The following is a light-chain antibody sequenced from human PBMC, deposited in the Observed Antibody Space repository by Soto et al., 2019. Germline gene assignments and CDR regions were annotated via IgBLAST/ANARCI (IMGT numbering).Light chain of an antibody. Sequence: EIVLTQSPATLSLSPGERATLSCRASQSVSSYLALYQQKPGQAPSLLLYDASNRATVIPARFSGSGYCPDFPLTISSREAEDYAVYYCQQRSNWPPWTFGQGTKVEIK. V-gene: IGKV3-11*01. CDR1: QSVSSY. J-gene: IGKJ1*01. CDR3: QQRSNWPPWT. CDR2: DAS.